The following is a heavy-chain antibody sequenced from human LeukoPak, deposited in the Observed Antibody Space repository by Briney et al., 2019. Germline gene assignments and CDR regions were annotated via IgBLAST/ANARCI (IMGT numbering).Heavy chain of an antibody. CDR1: GFTFSSYA. J-gene: IGHJ4*02. D-gene: IGHD4-17*01. Sequence: GGSLRLSCAASGFTFSSYAMTWVRQAPGKGLEWVSAISGGGGSTYYADSVKGRFTFSRDNSKNTLYLQMNSLRADDTAVYYCANNMTTVTAFDYWGQGTLVTVSS. CDR3: ANNMTTVTAFDY. V-gene: IGHV3-23*01. CDR2: ISGGGGST.